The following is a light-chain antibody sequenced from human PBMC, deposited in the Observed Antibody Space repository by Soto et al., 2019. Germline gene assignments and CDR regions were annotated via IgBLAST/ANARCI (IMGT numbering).Light chain of an antibody. J-gene: IGKJ1*01. CDR2: EAS. V-gene: IGKV1-5*03. CDR3: QQYNGYWT. Sequence: DIQMTQSPSTLSASVGDRVTITCRASQSISNSLAWYQQKPGKAPKLLMYEASSLKSGVPSRFSGSRSGTEYTLTISSLQPDDFATYYCQQYNGYWTFGQRTKVEIK. CDR1: QSISNS.